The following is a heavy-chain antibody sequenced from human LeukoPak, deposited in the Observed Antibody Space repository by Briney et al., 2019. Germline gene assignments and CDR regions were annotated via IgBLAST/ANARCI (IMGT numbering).Heavy chain of an antibody. CDR3: AKDLGGGYCSGASCLMTNWFDP. Sequence: GGSLRLSCAASGFTFSSYAMSWVRQAPGKGLEWVSAISGSGGSTYYADSVKGRFTISRDNSKNTLYLQMNSLRAEDTAVYYCAKDLGGGYCSGASCLMTNWFDPWGQGTLVTASS. D-gene: IGHD2-15*01. V-gene: IGHV3-23*01. J-gene: IGHJ5*02. CDR1: GFTFSSYA. CDR2: ISGSGGST.